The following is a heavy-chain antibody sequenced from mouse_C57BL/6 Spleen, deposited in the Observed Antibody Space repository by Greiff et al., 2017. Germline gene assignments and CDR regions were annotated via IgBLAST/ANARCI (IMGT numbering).Heavy chain of an antibody. CDR2: ISYDGSN. D-gene: IGHD2-2*01. CDR3: ARGYYGYDGTLMDY. CDR1: GYSITSGYY. Sequence: EVQLKESGPGLVKPSQSLSLTCSVTGYSITSGYYWNWIRQFPGNKLEWMGYISYDGSNNYNPSLKNRISITRDTSKNQFFLKLNSVTTEDTATXYCARGYYGYDGTLMDYWGQGTSVTVSS. J-gene: IGHJ4*01. V-gene: IGHV3-6*01.